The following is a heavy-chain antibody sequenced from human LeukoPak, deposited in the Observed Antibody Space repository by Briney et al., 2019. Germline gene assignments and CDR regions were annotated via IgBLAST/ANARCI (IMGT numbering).Heavy chain of an antibody. CDR3: ARDPRVWGSYHYGGYFDY. CDR1: GFTFSSYG. Sequence: GRSLRLSCAASGFTFSSYGMHWVRQAPGNRLEWVAVIWYDGSNKYYADSVKGRFTISRDNSKNTLYLQMNSLRAEDTAVYYCARDPRVWGSYHYGGYFDYWGQGTLVTVSS. J-gene: IGHJ4*02. CDR2: IWYDGSNK. D-gene: IGHD3-16*02. V-gene: IGHV3-33*01.